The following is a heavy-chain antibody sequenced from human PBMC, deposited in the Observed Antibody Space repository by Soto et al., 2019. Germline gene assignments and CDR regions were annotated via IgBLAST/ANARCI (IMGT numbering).Heavy chain of an antibody. CDR2: FYYSGST. D-gene: IGHD3-16*02. CDR3: ASWLRLFRGGGGVIVSTDAFDI. Sequence: PSETLSLTCTVSGGSISSYYWSWIRQPPGKGLERIVYFYYSGSTNYTPSLKSGVTISVDTSKTQFSLMLSSVTVAVTAVYSCASWLRLFRGGGGVIVSTDAFDIWGQGTMVTVSS. J-gene: IGHJ3*02. V-gene: IGHV4-59*01. CDR1: GGSISSYY.